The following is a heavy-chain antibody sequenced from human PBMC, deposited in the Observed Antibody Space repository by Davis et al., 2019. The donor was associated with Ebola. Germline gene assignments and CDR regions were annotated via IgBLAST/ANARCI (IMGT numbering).Heavy chain of an antibody. CDR1: GFTFSSYG. J-gene: IGHJ5*02. D-gene: IGHD6-13*01. Sequence: PGGSLRLSCAASGFTFSSYGMHWVRQAPGKGLEWVAVIWYDGSNKYYADSVKGRFTISRDNSKNTLYLQMNSLRAEDTAVYYCARARIAAAVTPWFDPWGQGTLVTVSS. CDR2: IWYDGSNK. V-gene: IGHV3-33*01. CDR3: ARARIAAAVTPWFDP.